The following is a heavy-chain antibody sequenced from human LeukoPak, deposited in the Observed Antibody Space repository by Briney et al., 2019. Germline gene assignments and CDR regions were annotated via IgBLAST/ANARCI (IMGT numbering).Heavy chain of an antibody. CDR3: ARDSVVAATGTFDY. V-gene: IGHV1-18*01. J-gene: IGHJ4*02. CDR1: GYTFTSYG. CDR2: ISAHNGNT. Sequence: ASVKVSCKASGYTFTSYGISWVRQAPGQGLQWMGWISAHNGNTNYAQKLQGRVTMTTDTSTSTAYMELRSLRSDDTAVYYCARDSVVAATGTFDYWGQGTLVTVSS. D-gene: IGHD2-15*01.